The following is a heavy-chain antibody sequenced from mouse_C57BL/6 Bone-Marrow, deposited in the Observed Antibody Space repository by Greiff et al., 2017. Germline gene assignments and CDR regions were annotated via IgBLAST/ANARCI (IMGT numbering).Heavy chain of an antibody. J-gene: IGHJ3*01. CDR2: IDPEDGDT. CDR3: TTDYGILWFAY. V-gene: IGHV14-1*01. Sequence: EVQLQQSGAELVRPGASVKLSCTASGFNIKDYYMHWVKQRPEQGLEWIGRIDPEDGDTEYAPKFQGKATMTADTSSNTAYLQLSSLTSEVTAVDYCTTDYGILWFAYWGQGTLVTVSA. D-gene: IGHD2-1*01. CDR1: GFNIKDYY.